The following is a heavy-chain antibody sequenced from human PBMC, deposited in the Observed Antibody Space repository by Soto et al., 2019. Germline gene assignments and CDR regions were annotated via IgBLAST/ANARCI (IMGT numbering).Heavy chain of an antibody. J-gene: IGHJ4*02. CDR1: CYSISSGYY. D-gene: IGHD2-21*02. V-gene: IGHV4-38-2*01. CDR3: ARGGDIGVVTSNFPDY. CDR2: VYHSGRT. Sequence: SETLSLTCGVSCYSISSGYYWGWIRQPPGKGLEWIGSVYHSGRTYYNPSLRSRVTISVDTSKNQFSLKLSSVTAADTALYYCARGGDIGVVTSNFPDYWGQGTLVTVSS.